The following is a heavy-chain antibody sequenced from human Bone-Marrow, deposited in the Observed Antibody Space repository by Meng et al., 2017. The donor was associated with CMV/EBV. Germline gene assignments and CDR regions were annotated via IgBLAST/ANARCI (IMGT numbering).Heavy chain of an antibody. Sequence: GGSLRLFCAASGFTFDDYAMHWVRQAPGKGLEWVANIKQDGSEKYYVDSVKGRFTISRDNAKNSLYLQMNSLRAEDTAVYYCARDRSWGDYGWFDPWGQGTLVTVSS. J-gene: IGHJ5*02. V-gene: IGHV3-7*01. CDR1: GFTFDDYA. D-gene: IGHD3-16*01. CDR2: IKQDGSEK. CDR3: ARDRSWGDYGWFDP.